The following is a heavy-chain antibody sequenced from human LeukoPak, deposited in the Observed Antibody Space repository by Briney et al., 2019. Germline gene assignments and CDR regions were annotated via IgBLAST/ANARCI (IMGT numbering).Heavy chain of an antibody. J-gene: IGHJ4*02. V-gene: IGHV4-59*08. CDR2: IYYSGST. D-gene: IGHD3-3*01. Sequence: SETLSLTCTGSGGSISSYYWSWIRQPPGKGLEWIGYIYYSGSTNYNPSLKSRVTISVDTSKNQFSLKLTSVNLADTATYYCVRQGTNSGHYLLDYWGQGHPVIVSS. CDR1: GGSISSYY. CDR3: VRQGTNSGHYLLDY.